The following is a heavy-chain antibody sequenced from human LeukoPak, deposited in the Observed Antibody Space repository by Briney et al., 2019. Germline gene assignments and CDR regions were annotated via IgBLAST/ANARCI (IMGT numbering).Heavy chain of an antibody. D-gene: IGHD2-2*01. CDR3: AIEDIVVVPAATGVKIANWFDP. J-gene: IGHJ5*02. CDR2: INPNSGGT. CDR1: GYTFTGYY. Sequence: ASVKVSCKASGYTFTGYYMHWVRQAPGQGLEWMGWINPNSGGTNYAQKFQGRVTMTRDTSISTAYMELSRLRSDDTAVYYCAIEDIVVVPAATGVKIANWFDPWGQGTLVTVSS. V-gene: IGHV1-2*02.